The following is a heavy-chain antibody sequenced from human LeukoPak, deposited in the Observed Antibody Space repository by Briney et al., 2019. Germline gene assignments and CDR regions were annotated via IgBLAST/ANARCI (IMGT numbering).Heavy chain of an antibody. CDR1: GGSFSGYY. V-gene: IGHV4-34*01. D-gene: IGHD2-15*01. J-gene: IGHJ4*02. Sequence: SETLSLTCAVYGGSFSGYYWSWIRQPPGKGLEWIGEINHSGSTNYNPSLKSRVTISVDTSKNQFSLKLSSVTAADTAVYYCARLRVGVAEVDYWGQGTLVTVSS. CDR2: INHSGST. CDR3: ARLRVGVAEVDY.